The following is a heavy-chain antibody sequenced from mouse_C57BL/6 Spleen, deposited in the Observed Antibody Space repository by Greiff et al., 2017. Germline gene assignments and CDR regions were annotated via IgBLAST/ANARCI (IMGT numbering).Heavy chain of an antibody. CDR3: ASQPRAGAMDD. CDR1: GYTFTSYW. Sequence: QVHVKQSGAELVKPGASVKMSCKASGYTFTSYWITWVKQRPGQGLEWIGDIYPGSGSTNYNEKFKSKGTLTVDTSSSTAYMQLSSLTSEDSAVYYCASQPRAGAMDDWGQGTSVTAAS. CDR2: IYPGSGST. V-gene: IGHV1-55*01. J-gene: IGHJ4*01.